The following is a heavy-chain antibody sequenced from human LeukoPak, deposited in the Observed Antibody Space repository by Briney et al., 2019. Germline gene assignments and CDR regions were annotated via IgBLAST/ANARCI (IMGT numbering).Heavy chain of an antibody. D-gene: IGHD5-24*01. CDR2: IIPIFGTA. Sequence: SVKVSCKASGGTFNSYAISWVRQAPGQGLEWMGGIIPIFGTANYAQKFQGRVTITTDESTSTAYMELSSLRSEDTAVYYCAAPKVEGTFDYWGQGTLVTVSS. V-gene: IGHV1-69*05. CDR1: GGTFNSYA. J-gene: IGHJ4*02. CDR3: AAPKVEGTFDY.